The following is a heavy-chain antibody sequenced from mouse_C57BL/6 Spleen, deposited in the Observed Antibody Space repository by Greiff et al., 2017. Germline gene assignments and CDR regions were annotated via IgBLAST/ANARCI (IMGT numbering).Heavy chain of an antibody. J-gene: IGHJ3*01. Sequence: QVQLQQPGAELVKPGASVKLSCKASGYTFTSYWMQWVKQRPGQGLEWIGEIDPSDSYTNYNQKFKGKATLTVDTSSSTAYMQLSSLTSEDSAVYYCARSGGNYLTYWGQGTLVTVSA. CDR3: ARSGGNYLTY. V-gene: IGHV1-50*01. CDR1: GYTFTSYW. D-gene: IGHD2-1*01. CDR2: IDPSDSYT.